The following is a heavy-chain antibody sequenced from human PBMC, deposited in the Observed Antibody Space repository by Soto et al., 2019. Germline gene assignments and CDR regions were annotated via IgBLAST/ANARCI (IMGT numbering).Heavy chain of an antibody. J-gene: IGHJ6*03. CDR2: IKSKTDGGTT. V-gene: IGHV3-15*01. Sequence: EVQLVESGGGLVKPGGSLRLSCAASGFTFSNAWMSWVRQAPGKGLEWVGRIKSKTDGGTTDYAAPVKGRFTISRDDSKNTLYLQMNSLKTEDTAVYYCTTNYDFWRGYHYYYMDVWGKGTTVTVSS. D-gene: IGHD3-3*01. CDR3: TTNYDFWRGYHYYYMDV. CDR1: GFTFSNAW.